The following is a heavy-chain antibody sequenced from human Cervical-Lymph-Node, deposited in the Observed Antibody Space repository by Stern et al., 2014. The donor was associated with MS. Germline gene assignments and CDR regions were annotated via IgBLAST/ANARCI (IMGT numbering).Heavy chain of an antibody. CDR2: IYWDDDQ. CDR3: VHLSHYYGLDV. V-gene: IGHV2-5*02. Sequence: QVTLRESGPALVTPTQTLTLTCTFSGFSLSSDGVAVGWVRQPPGKALEWLGLIYWDDDQRYSPSLQSRLTITKDTSKNQVVLRLTNMDPVDTATYYCVHLSHYYGLDVWGQGTTVSVS. CDR1: GFSLSSDGVA. J-gene: IGHJ6*02.